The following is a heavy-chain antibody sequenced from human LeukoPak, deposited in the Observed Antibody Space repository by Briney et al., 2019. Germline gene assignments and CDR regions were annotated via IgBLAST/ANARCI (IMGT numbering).Heavy chain of an antibody. CDR2: ISAYNGNT. J-gene: IGHJ4*02. CDR1: GYTFTNYA. V-gene: IGHV1-18*01. D-gene: IGHD3-22*01. CDR3: ARSPCDSSGQSLSY. Sequence: ASVKVSCKASGYTFTNYAVSWVRQAPGQGLEYMGYISAYNGNTNYAQSLQGRVTMTTDTSTTTVYMELRSLRSDDTAVYYCARSPCDSSGQSLSYWGQGTLVTVSP.